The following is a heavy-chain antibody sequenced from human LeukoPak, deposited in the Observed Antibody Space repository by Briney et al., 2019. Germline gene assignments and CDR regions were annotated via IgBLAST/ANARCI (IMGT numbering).Heavy chain of an antibody. CDR2: ICAYNGNT. D-gene: IGHD3-16*02. CDR1: LYTFTSYG. Sequence: ASVKVSCKAFLYTFTSYGISWVRQAPGHGLEWGGGICAYNGNTNDAQKPQGRVTMTTDTSNSTAYMELRSLRSDDTAVYYCARFKGLGGVIVMAFDYWGQGTLVTVSS. V-gene: IGHV1-18*01. J-gene: IGHJ4*02. CDR3: ARFKGLGGVIVMAFDY.